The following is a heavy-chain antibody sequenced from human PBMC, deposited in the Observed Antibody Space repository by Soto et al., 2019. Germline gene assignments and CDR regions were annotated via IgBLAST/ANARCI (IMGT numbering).Heavy chain of an antibody. D-gene: IGHD3-22*01. CDR3: ARVYPATYYYDSSGFDY. CDR2: ISAYNGNT. J-gene: IGHJ4*02. CDR1: GYTFTSYG. Sequence: ASVEVSCKXSGYTFTSYGISWVRQAPGQGLEWMGWISAYNGNTNYAQKLQGRVTMTTDTSTSTAYMELRSLRSDDTAVYYCARVYPATYYYDSSGFDYWGQGTLVTVSS. V-gene: IGHV1-18*01.